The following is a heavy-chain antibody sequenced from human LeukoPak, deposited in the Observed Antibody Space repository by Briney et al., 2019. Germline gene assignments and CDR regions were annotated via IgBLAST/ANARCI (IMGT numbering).Heavy chain of an antibody. D-gene: IGHD3-16*01. CDR2: INPSGGTT. J-gene: IGHJ3*02. CDR1: GYTFAKFY. Sequence: ASVKVSCKASGYTFAKFYIHWVRQAPGEGVEWMGIINPSGGTTSYAQKFQGRVSMTRDTSTSTVYMELSSLRSEDTAVYYCARDNRGERTPGWGYGGFDIWGQGTMVSVSS. V-gene: IGHV1-46*01. CDR3: ARDNRGERTPGWGYGGFDI.